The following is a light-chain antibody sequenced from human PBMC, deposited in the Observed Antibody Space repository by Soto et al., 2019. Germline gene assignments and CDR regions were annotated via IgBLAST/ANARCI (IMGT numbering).Light chain of an antibody. CDR2: GAS. Sequence: EIVLTQSPDTLSESLGGSATLSCRASQGVGNTLAWFQQKPGQPPSLLVYGASTRATGVPARFSGSDSGTEFTLTVSSLQSEDIAIYYCQQYKSWPYTFGQGTKLEIE. CDR1: QGVGNT. J-gene: IGKJ2*01. CDR3: QQYKSWPYT. V-gene: IGKV3-15*01.